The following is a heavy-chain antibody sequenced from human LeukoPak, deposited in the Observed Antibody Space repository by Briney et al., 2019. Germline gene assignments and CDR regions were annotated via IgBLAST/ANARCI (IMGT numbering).Heavy chain of an antibody. V-gene: IGHV3-48*02. CDR2: ISITSDKI. Sequence: PGGSLRLSRAASGFTFTAYSMNWFRQAPGKGLVWISYISITSDKIYYADSVKGRFTISRDNAWNSLYLQMNSLRDEDTAVYSCAREAYWGSSGKGFDSWGQGTLVIVSS. J-gene: IGHJ4*02. CDR1: GFTFTAYS. D-gene: IGHD4-23*01. CDR3: AREAYWGSSGKGFDS.